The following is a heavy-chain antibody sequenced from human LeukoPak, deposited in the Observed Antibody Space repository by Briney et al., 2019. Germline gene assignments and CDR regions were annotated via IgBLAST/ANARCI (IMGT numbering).Heavy chain of an antibody. V-gene: IGHV3-30*02. CDR1: GFTFSSYG. CDR2: IRYDGSNK. J-gene: IGHJ4*02. D-gene: IGHD3-10*01. CDR3: AEVTMVRGYYFDY. Sequence: GGSLGLSCAASGFTFSSYGMHWVRQAPGKGLEWVAFIRYDGSNKYYADSVKGRFTISRDNSKNTLYLQMNSLRAEDTAVYYCAEVTMVRGYYFDYWGQGTLVTVSS.